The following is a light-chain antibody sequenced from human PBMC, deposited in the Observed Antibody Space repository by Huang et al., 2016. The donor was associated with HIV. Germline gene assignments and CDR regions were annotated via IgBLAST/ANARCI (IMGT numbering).Light chain of an antibody. V-gene: IGKV3-15*01. J-gene: IGKJ1*01. CDR3: QHYNNWPPWT. Sequence: EIVITQSPGTLSVSPGESAVLSCRASQSINNNFAWYQQTPGQAPRLLISAASARATGIQVRFRGSGSGTNFTLTISSLESEDVAVYYCQHYNNWPPWTFGQGTRVEVK. CDR1: QSINNN. CDR2: AAS.